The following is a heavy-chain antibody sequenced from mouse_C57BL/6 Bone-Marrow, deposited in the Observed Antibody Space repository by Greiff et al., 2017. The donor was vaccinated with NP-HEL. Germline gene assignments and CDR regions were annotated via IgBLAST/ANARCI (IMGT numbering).Heavy chain of an antibody. Sequence: EVQRVESGGDLVKPGGSLKLSCAASGFTFSSYGMSWVRQTPDKRLEWVATISSGGSYTYYPDSVKGRFTISRDNAKNTLYLQMSSLKSEDTAMYYCARPYDYDGAYYFDYWGQGTTLTVSS. CDR2: ISSGGSYT. V-gene: IGHV5-6*01. D-gene: IGHD2-4*01. CDR3: ARPYDYDGAYYFDY. J-gene: IGHJ2*01. CDR1: GFTFSSYG.